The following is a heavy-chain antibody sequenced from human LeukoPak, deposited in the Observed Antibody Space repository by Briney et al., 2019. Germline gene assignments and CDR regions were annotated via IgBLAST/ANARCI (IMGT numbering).Heavy chain of an antibody. CDR3: ARVMMTTFYYFDY. J-gene: IGHJ4*02. Sequence: GGTLRLSCAASGFTFSSYGMSWVRQAPGKGLEWVSAISGSGGSTYYADSVKGRFTISRDNSKNTLYLQMNSLRAEDTAVYYCARVMMTTFYYFDYWGQGTLVTVSS. D-gene: IGHD2/OR15-2a*01. V-gene: IGHV3-23*01. CDR2: ISGSGGST. CDR1: GFTFSSYG.